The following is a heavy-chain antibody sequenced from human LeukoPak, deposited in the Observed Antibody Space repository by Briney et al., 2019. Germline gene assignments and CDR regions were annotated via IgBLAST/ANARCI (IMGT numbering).Heavy chain of an antibody. CDR1: GFTFSSYW. V-gene: IGHV3-74*01. Sequence: GGSLRLSCAASGFTFSSYWMHWVRQAPGKGLVWVSRINSDGSSTSYADSVKGRLTISRDNAKNTLYLQMNSLRAEDTAVYYCARDNQYYYGSGSFPSPSRQYYYYYYGMDVWGQGTTVTVSS. CDR2: INSDGSST. CDR3: ARDNQYYYGSGSFPSPSRQYYYYYYGMDV. D-gene: IGHD3-10*01. J-gene: IGHJ6*02.